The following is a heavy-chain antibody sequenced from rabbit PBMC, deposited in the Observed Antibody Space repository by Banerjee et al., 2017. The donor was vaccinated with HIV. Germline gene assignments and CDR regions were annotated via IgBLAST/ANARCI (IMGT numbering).Heavy chain of an antibody. V-gene: IGHV1S40*01. CDR1: GFSFSGSHY. Sequence: QSLEESGGDLVKPGASLTLTCTASGFSFSGSHYMCWVRQAPGKGLEWVGFINAGGGIYYASWARGRFTISKTSSTTLTLQMTSLTAADTATYFCARQITNSGGGFYLWGQGTLVTVS. J-gene: IGHJ4*01. CDR2: INAGGGI. D-gene: IGHD1-1*01. CDR3: ARQITNSGGGFYL.